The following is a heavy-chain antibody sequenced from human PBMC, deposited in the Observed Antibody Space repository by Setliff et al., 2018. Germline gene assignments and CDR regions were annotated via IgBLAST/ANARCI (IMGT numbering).Heavy chain of an antibody. D-gene: IGHD3-3*01. CDR2: INHSGST. CDR3: ARTYNFWSGYFDY. CDR1: GGSFSGYY. J-gene: IGHJ4*02. Sequence: PSETLSLTCAVYGGSFSGYYWSWIRQPPGKGLEWIGEINHSGSTNNNPSLKSRVTISVDTSKNQFSLKLSSVTAADTAVCYCARTYNFWSGYFDYWGQGTLVTVSS. V-gene: IGHV4-34*01.